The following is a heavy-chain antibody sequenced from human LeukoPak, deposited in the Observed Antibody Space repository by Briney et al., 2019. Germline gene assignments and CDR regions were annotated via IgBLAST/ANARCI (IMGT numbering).Heavy chain of an antibody. Sequence: GGSLRLSCAASGFTFSSYSKNWVRQAPGKGLEWVSSISSSSSYIYYADSVKGRFTISRDNAKNSLYLQMNSLRAEDTAVYYCAREMTPHYYYDSSGYPHAVFDYWGQGTLVTVSS. D-gene: IGHD3-22*01. V-gene: IGHV3-21*01. J-gene: IGHJ4*02. CDR2: ISSSSSYI. CDR1: GFTFSSYS. CDR3: AREMTPHYYYDSSGYPHAVFDY.